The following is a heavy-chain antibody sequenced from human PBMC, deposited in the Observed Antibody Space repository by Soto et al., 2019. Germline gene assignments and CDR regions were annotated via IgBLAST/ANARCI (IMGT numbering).Heavy chain of an antibody. J-gene: IGHJ6*02. CDR3: VQGGGEVTKFYYCGMDV. V-gene: IGHV1-3*01. D-gene: IGHD2-21*02. CDR1: GYSFKTLT. CDR2: IDCGNGEP. Sequence: QVQIVQSGAEVKKPGASLTVSCKTSGYSFKTLTISWVRQVPGQRFEWLGWIDCGNGEPHYSEKFENRVTFSIDVSASTAYLELRTLGSADSATYYCVQGGGEVTKFYYCGMDVWGPGTTVTVSS.